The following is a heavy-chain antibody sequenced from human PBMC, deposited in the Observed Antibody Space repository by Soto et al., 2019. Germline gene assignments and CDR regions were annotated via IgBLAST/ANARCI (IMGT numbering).Heavy chain of an antibody. Sequence: EVQLVESGGGLVQPGGSLRLSCAASGFIFSDYWMHWVRQVPGKGLVWVSRINNDGTSTKYADSVKGRFTISRDNAKNSVYLQINSLRAEDTAVYFCARDCSGGSCYPGMDVWGQGTTVTVSS. J-gene: IGHJ6*02. CDR2: INNDGTST. V-gene: IGHV3-74*03. D-gene: IGHD2-15*01. CDR3: ARDCSGGSCYPGMDV. CDR1: GFIFSDYW.